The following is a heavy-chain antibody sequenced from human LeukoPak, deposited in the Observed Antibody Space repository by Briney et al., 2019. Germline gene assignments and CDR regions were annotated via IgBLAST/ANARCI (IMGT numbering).Heavy chain of an antibody. V-gene: IGHV4-59*01. D-gene: IGHD5-18*01. Sequence: SETLSLTCTVSGGSLSSYYWSWIRQPPGKGLEWIGYIYYSGSTNYNPSLKSRVTISVDTSKNQFSLKLSSVTAADTAVYYCAAQPGYSYGSPFDYWGQGTLVTVSS. J-gene: IGHJ4*02. CDR2: IYYSGST. CDR1: GGSLSSYY. CDR3: AAQPGYSYGSPFDY.